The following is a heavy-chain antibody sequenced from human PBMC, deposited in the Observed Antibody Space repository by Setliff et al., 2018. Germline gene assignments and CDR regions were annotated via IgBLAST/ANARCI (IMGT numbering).Heavy chain of an antibody. V-gene: IGHV4-38-2*01. Sequence: SETLSLTCAVSGYSISTNYYWGWIRQPPGKGLEWIGSIHYSGSTYYTPSLKSRVTISVDTSKNQFSLKLSSVTAADTAVYYCARSGIRAARSDPPFDYWGQGTLVTVSS. J-gene: IGHJ4*02. CDR2: IHYSGST. CDR3: ARSGIRAARSDPPFDY. D-gene: IGHD6-6*01. CDR1: GYSISTNYY.